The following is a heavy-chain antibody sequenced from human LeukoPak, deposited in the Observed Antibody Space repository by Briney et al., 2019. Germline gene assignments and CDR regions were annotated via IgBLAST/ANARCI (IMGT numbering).Heavy chain of an antibody. D-gene: IGHD6-6*01. J-gene: IGHJ4*02. Sequence: PSETLSLTCTVSGGSISSSSYYWGWIRQPPGKGLEWIGSIYYSGSTYYNPSLKSRVTISVDTSKNQFSLKLSSVTAADTAVYYCARRTRQLVRFDYWGQGTLVTVSS. CDR3: ARRTRQLVRFDY. V-gene: IGHV4-39*01. CDR2: IYYSGST. CDR1: GGSISSSSYY.